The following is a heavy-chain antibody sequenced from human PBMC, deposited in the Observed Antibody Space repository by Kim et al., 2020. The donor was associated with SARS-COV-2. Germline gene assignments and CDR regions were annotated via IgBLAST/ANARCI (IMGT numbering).Heavy chain of an antibody. CDR2: IYYSGST. D-gene: IGHD6-19*01. CDR1: GGSISSSSYY. V-gene: IGHV4-39*01. Sequence: SETLSLTCTVSGGSISSSSYYWGWIRQPPGKGLEWIGSIYYSGSTYYNPSLKSRVTISVDTSKNQFSLKLSSVTAADTAVYYCARLSIQWLVLVDYWGQGTLVTVAS. J-gene: IGHJ4*02. CDR3: ARLSIQWLVLVDY.